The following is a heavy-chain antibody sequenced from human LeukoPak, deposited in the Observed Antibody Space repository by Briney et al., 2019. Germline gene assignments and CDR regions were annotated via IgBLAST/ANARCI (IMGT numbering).Heavy chain of an antibody. CDR2: IYSGGST. Sequence: GGSLRLFCAASGFTVSSNYMSWVRQAPGKGLEWVSVIYSGGSTYYADSVKGRFTISRDNSKNTLYLQMNSLRAEDTAVYYCARDRWDSSSWYVSSDYWGQGTLVTVSS. J-gene: IGHJ4*02. V-gene: IGHV3-66*01. CDR3: ARDRWDSSSWYVSSDY. CDR1: GFTVSSNY. D-gene: IGHD6-13*01.